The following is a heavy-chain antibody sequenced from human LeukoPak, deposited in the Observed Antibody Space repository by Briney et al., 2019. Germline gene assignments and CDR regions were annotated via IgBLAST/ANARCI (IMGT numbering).Heavy chain of an antibody. V-gene: IGHV4-34*01. D-gene: IGHD6-6*01. CDR3: ARGSSPWDY. CDR1: GGSFSGYY. J-gene: IGHJ4*02. CDR2: ISHSGST. Sequence: SETLSLTCAVYGGSFSGYYWSWIRQPPGKGLEWIGEISHSGSTNYNPSLKSRVTISVDTSKNQFSLKLSSVTAADTAVYYCARGSSPWDYWGQGTLVTVSS.